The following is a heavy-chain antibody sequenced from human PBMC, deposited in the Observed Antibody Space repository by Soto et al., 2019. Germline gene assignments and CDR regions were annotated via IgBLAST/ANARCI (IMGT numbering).Heavy chain of an antibody. Sequence: GASVKVSCKASGYTFTSYGISWVRQAPGQGLEWMGWISAYNGNTNYAQKLQGRVTMTTDTSTSTAYMELRSLRSDDTAVYYCARAHRVGATRGGGYYFDYWGQGTLVTVSS. D-gene: IGHD1-26*01. V-gene: IGHV1-18*01. CDR1: GYTFTSYG. CDR3: ARAHRVGATRGGGYYFDY. CDR2: ISAYNGNT. J-gene: IGHJ4*02.